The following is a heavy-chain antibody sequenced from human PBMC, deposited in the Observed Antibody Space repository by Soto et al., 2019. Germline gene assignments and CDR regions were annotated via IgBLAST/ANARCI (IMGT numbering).Heavy chain of an antibody. CDR3: ATLPPRIVVVMTDLPT. D-gene: IGHD2-15*01. CDR2: IYHTGTT. V-gene: IGHV4-4*02. Sequence: QLRESGPGLVKPSGTLSLTCFVSGASISSTYWLSWVRQTPGKRLEWIGQIYHTGTTSYNPSLKNRVTISLDKSNNQFSLRLTSMTAADTAVYYCATLPPRIVVVMTDLPTWGQGTLVTVSS. J-gene: IGHJ5*02. CDR1: GASISSTYW.